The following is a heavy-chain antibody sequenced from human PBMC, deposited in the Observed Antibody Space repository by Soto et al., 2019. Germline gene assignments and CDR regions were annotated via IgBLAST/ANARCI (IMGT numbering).Heavy chain of an antibody. D-gene: IGHD2-2*01. V-gene: IGHV4-31*03. J-gene: IGHJ3*02. CDR1: GGSISSGGYY. CDR3: ARKAIVVVPAAIRDAFDI. CDR2: IYYSGST. Sequence: SETLSLTCTVSGGSISSGGYYWSWIRQHPGKGLEWIGYIYYSGSTYYNPSLKSRVTISVDTSKNQFSLKLSSVTAADTAVYYCARKAIVVVPAAIRDAFDIWGQGPMVTVSS.